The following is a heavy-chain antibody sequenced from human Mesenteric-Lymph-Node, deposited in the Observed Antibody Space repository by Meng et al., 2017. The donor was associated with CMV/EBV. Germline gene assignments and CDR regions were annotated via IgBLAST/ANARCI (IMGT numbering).Heavy chain of an antibody. J-gene: IGHJ4*02. Sequence: GGSLRLSCAASRFTFRDYYMIWIRQAPGKGLEWISYISGSGRTIFYADSVKGRFTISRDNAKNSLYLQMNSLRAEDTALYYCARADFSSGFYPFDYWGPGTLVTVSS. CDR1: RFTFRDYY. CDR2: ISGSGRTI. V-gene: IGHV3-11*01. D-gene: IGHD3-3*01. CDR3: ARADFSSGFYPFDY.